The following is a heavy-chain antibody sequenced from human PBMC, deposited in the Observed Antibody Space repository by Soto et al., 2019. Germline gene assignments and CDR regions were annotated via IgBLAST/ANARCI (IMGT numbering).Heavy chain of an antibody. CDR1: GGTFRTAA. Sequence: GASVKVSCKASGGTFRTAAISWVRQAPGQGLEWMGGIMPVFRTPDYAQKFQGRVTITADESTNTAYMELSGLRSDDTAVYYCARDNDRPQLGGNYYYILDVWGQGTTVTVSS. CDR3: ARDNDRPQLGGNYYYILDV. D-gene: IGHD2-8*01. V-gene: IGHV1-69*13. CDR2: IMPVFRTP. J-gene: IGHJ6*02.